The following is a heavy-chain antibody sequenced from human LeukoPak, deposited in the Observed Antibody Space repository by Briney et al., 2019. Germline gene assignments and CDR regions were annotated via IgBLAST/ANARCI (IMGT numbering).Heavy chain of an antibody. V-gene: IGHV4-39*07. CDR2: IYYSGST. CDR3: ARVLGYYDSSGYRSHYFDY. Sequence: SETLSLTCTVSGGSISSSSYYWGWIRQPPGKGLEWIGIIYYSGSTYYNPSLKSRVTISVDTSKNQFSLKLSSVTAADTAVYYCARVLGYYDSSGYRSHYFDYWGQGTLVTVSS. D-gene: IGHD3-22*01. J-gene: IGHJ4*02. CDR1: GGSISSSSYY.